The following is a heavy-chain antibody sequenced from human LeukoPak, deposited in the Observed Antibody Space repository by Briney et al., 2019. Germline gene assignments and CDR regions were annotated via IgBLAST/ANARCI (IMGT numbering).Heavy chain of an antibody. D-gene: IGHD3-3*01. CDR3: AAEWSDAFDI. CDR1: GGSISSYY. V-gene: IGHV4-59*08. J-gene: IGHJ3*02. Sequence: SETLSLTCTVSGGSISSYYWSWIRQPPGKGLEWIGYIYYSGSTNYNPSLKSRVTISVDTSKNQFSLKLYSVTAADTAVYYCAAEWSDAFDIWGQGTMVTVSS. CDR2: IYYSGST.